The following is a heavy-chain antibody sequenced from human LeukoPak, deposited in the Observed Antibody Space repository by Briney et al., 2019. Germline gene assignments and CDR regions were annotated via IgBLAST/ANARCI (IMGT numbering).Heavy chain of an antibody. CDR2: ISSSSSYI. CDR3: ARLGGYYYMDV. D-gene: IGHD2-15*01. V-gene: IGHV3-21*01. CDR1: GFTFSSYS. J-gene: IGHJ6*03. Sequence: GGSLRLSCAASGFTFSSYSMNWVRQAPGKGLEWVSSISSSSSYIYYADSVKGRFTISRDNAKNSLYLQLNSLRAEDTAVYYCARLGGYYYMDVWGKGTTVTVSS.